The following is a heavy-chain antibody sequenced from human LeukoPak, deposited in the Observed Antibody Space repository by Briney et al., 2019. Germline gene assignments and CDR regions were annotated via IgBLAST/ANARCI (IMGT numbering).Heavy chain of an antibody. CDR1: GFTVITND. D-gene: IGHD1-14*01. V-gene: IGHV3-53*01. Sequence: PGGSLRLSCAAHGFTVITNDMTSVRQAPPKGLEWVSVLYSDGNTKYADSVQGRLTLSRDNSKNTLYLEMNSLSPDDTAVYYCARGVEPLAANTLAYWGQGTPVTVSS. CDR3: ARGVEPLAANTLAY. CDR2: LYSDGNT. J-gene: IGHJ4*02.